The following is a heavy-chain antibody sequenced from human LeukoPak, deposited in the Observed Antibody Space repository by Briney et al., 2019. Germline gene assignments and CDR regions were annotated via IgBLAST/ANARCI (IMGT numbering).Heavy chain of an antibody. Sequence: GGSLRLSCAASGFTFSNYWMHWVRQAPGKGLVWVSRINSDGSSTTYADSVKGRFTISRDNAKNTLYLQMNSLRAEDTAVYYCARDYGRSRDYGMDVWGQGTTVTVSS. J-gene: IGHJ6*02. CDR3: ARDYGRSRDYGMDV. D-gene: IGHD3-10*01. CDR2: INSDGSST. CDR1: GFTFSNYW. V-gene: IGHV3-74*01.